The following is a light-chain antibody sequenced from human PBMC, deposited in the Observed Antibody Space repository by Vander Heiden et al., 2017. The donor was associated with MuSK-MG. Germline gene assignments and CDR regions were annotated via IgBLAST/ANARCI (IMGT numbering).Light chain of an antibody. V-gene: IGKV2-28*01. Sequence: DIVMTQSPLSLPVTPGEPASISCRSSQRLLHSNGYNYLDWYLQKPGQSPQLLIYLGSNRASGVPDRFSGSGSSTDCTLKISRVEAEDVGVYYCRQALQTPLTFGGGTKVEIK. J-gene: IGKJ4*01. CDR1: QRLLHSNGYNY. CDR3: RQALQTPLT. CDR2: LGS.